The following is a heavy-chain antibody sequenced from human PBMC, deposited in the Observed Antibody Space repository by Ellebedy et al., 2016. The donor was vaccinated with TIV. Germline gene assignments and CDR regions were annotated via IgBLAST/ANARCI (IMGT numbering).Heavy chain of an antibody. J-gene: IGHJ6*02. V-gene: IGHV5-51*01. D-gene: IGHD3-9*01. CDR2: IYPGDSDT. Sequence: GESLKISCKGSGYSFTSYWIGWVRQMPGKGLEWMGIIYPGDSDTRYSPSFQGQVTISADKSITTAYLQWSSLKASDTAMYYCARRRYFDWSTDYYGMDVWGQGTTVTVSS. CDR1: GYSFTSYW. CDR3: ARRRYFDWSTDYYGMDV.